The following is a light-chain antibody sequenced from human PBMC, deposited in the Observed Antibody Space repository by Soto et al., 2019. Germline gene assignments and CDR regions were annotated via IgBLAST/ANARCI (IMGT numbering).Light chain of an antibody. J-gene: IGKJ4*01. CDR1: QSISSY. V-gene: IGKV1-39*01. CDR3: QQSYSTPLT. CDR2: AAS. Sequence: DVEITGCRSSSHTSEGDRVTITCRASQSISSYLNWYQHTPGKAPKLLIYAASSLQSGVPSRFSGSGSGTDFTLTISSLQPEDFATYYCQQSYSTPLTFGGGTKVDIK.